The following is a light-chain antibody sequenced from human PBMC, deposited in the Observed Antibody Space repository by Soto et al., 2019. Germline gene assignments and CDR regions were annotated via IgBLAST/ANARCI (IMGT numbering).Light chain of an antibody. J-gene: IGLJ3*02. CDR1: SGHSDYT. CDR2: LEGSGRS. V-gene: IGLV4-60*03. CDR3: ETWDSNTRV. Sequence: QSVLTQSSSASASLGSSVKLTCTLSSGHSDYTIAWHQQQPGKAPRCLMKLEGSGRSNKGSGVPDRFSGSSSGADRYLTITNLQSEDEADYYCETWDSNTRVFGGGTKVTVL.